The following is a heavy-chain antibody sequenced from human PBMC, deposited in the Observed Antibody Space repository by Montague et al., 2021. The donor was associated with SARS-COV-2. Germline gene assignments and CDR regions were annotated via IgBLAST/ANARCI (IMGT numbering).Heavy chain of an antibody. CDR3: ARAGGGSSYNYYGLDV. CDR2: VYYTGGT. V-gene: IGHV4-59*01. D-gene: IGHD2-15*01. J-gene: IGHJ6*02. Sequence: SETLSLTCSISGGSINSFYWNWIRQSPGKGLEWIGYVYYTGGTNYNPSLKSRATISVDTSKNQSSLTVGSATAADTAVYYCARAGGGSSYNYYGLDVWGQGTTVTVSS. CDR1: GGSINSFY.